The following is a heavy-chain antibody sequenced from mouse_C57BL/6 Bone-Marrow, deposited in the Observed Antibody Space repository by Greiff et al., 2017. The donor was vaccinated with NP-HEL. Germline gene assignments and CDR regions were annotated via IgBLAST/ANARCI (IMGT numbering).Heavy chain of an antibody. D-gene: IGHD2-3*01. CDR2: IYPGSGST. V-gene: IGHV1-55*01. J-gene: IGHJ3*01. CDR1: GYTFTSYW. Sequence: VQLQQPGAELVKPGASVKMSCKASGYTFTSYWITWVKQRPGHGLAWIGDIYPGSGSTNYNEKFKSKATLTVDTSSRTAYMQRSSLTSEDSAVYYCARSLYDGYPWFAYGGQGTLVTVAA. CDR3: ARSLYDGYPWFAY.